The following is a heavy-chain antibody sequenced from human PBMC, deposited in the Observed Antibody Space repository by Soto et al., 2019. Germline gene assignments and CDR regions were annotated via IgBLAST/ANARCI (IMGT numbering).Heavy chain of an antibody. CDR3: AKEPYSGYDQGYFDY. Sequence: GGSLRLSCAASGFTFDDYAMHWVRQAPGKGLEWVSGISWNSGSIGYADSVKGRFTISRDNAKNSLYLQMNSLRAEDTALYYCAKEPYSGYDQGYFDYWGQGTLVTVSS. D-gene: IGHD5-12*01. V-gene: IGHV3-9*01. CDR2: ISWNSGSI. J-gene: IGHJ4*02. CDR1: GFTFDDYA.